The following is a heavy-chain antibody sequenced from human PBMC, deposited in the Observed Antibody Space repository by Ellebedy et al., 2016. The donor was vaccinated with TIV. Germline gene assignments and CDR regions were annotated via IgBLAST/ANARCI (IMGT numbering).Heavy chain of an antibody. V-gene: IGHV3-30*01. CDR3: ARPHSPENGPYYYYGMDV. Sequence: PGGSLRLSCAASGFTFSSYAMHWVRQAPGKGLEWVAVISYDGSNKYYADSVKGRFTISRDNSKNTLYLQMNSLRAEDTAVYYCARPHSPENGPYYYYGMDVWGQGTTVTVSS. D-gene: IGHD2-15*01. CDR1: GFTFSSYA. CDR2: ISYDGSNK. J-gene: IGHJ6*02.